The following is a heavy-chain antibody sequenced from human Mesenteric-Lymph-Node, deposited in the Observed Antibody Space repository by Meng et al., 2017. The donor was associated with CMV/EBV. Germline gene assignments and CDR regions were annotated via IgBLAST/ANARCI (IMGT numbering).Heavy chain of an antibody. CDR1: GGSISSSSYY. D-gene: IGHD7-27*01. Sequence: SETLSLTCTVSGGSISSSSYYWGWIRQHPGKGLEWIGYIYYSGSTYYNPSLKSRVTISVDTSKNQFSLKLSSVTAADTAVYYCARAQLGIKRNAFDIWGQGTMVTVSS. J-gene: IGHJ3*02. CDR3: ARAQLGIKRNAFDI. CDR2: IYYSGST. V-gene: IGHV4-39*07.